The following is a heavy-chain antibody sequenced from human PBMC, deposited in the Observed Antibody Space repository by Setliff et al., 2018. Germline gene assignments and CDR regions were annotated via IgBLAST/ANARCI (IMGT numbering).Heavy chain of an antibody. V-gene: IGHV1-18*01. CDR1: GYTFTSYG. J-gene: IGHJ1*01. CDR2: ISTYTANT. CDR3: VRDAGWQYDDYAGVYFPH. Sequence: ASVKVSCKASGYTFTSYGVSWVRQAPGQGLEWMGWISTYTANTKYAQRFQGRVTMTSDTSTSTAYMELRSLRSDDTAVYYCVRDAGWQYDDYAGVYFPHWGQGTLVTVSS. D-gene: IGHD4-17*01.